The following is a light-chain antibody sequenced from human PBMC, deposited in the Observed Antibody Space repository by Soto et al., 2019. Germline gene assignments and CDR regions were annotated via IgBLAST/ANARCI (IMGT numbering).Light chain of an antibody. CDR3: GTWDGSLSAGV. J-gene: IGLJ2*01. Sequence: QSVLTQPPSVSAAPGQKVTISCSGSTSNIENNYVSSYQQLPGAAPKLLIYDNTERPSGIPARFSGSKSGTSATLGITGLQPGDEGNYYCGTWDGSLSAGVFGGGTKLTVL. CDR1: TSNIENNY. V-gene: IGLV1-51*01. CDR2: DNT.